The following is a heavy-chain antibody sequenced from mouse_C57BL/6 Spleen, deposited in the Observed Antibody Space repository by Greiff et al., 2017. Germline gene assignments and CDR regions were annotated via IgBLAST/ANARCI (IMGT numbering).Heavy chain of an antibody. V-gene: IGHV5-4*01. CDR3: ARDSDDYADY. CDR2: ISDGGSYT. CDR1: GFTFSSYA. J-gene: IGHJ2*01. Sequence: EVKLMESGGGLVKPGGSLKLSCAASGFTFSSYAMSWVRQTPEKRLEWVATISDGGSYTYYPDNVKGRFTISRDNAKNNLYLQMSHLKSEDTAMYYCARDSDDYADYWGQGTTLTVSS. D-gene: IGHD2-4*01.